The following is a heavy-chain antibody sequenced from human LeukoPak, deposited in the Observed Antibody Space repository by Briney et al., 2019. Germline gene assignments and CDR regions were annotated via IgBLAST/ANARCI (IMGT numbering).Heavy chain of an antibody. D-gene: IGHD6-13*01. CDR3: ATGVAAAGTQKNHNWFDP. Sequence: ASVKVSCKVSGYTLTELSMHWVRQAPGKGLEWMGGFDPEDGETIYAQKFQGRVTMTEDTSTDTAYMELSSLRSEDTAVSYCATGVAAAGTQKNHNWFDPWGQGTLVTVSS. J-gene: IGHJ5*02. CDR1: GYTLTELS. V-gene: IGHV1-24*01. CDR2: FDPEDGET.